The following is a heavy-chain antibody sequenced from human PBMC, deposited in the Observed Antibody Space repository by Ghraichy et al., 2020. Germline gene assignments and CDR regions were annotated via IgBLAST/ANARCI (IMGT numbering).Heavy chain of an antibody. CDR2: IYTSGST. J-gene: IGHJ6*02. CDR3: ARDTIGLSSYYGMDV. Sequence: SETLSLTCTVSGGSISSYYWSWIRQPAGKGLVWIGRIYTSGSTNYNPSLKSRVTMSVDTSKNQFSLKLSSVTAADTAVYYCARDTIGLSSYYGMDVWGQGTTVTVSS. V-gene: IGHV4-4*07. CDR1: GGSISSYY. D-gene: IGHD3-16*01.